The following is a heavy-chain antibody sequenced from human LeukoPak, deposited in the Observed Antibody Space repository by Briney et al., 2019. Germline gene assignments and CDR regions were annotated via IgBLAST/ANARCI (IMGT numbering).Heavy chain of an antibody. Sequence: PSETLSLTCSVSGGSISSDYWSWIRQPPEKGLEWIGYILYSGSNNYNPSLKSRLTISVDTSKNHFSLKLSSVTAADTAVYYCAREYCTRTTCYFDYWGQRTLVTVSS. CDR3: AREYCTRTTCYFDY. CDR1: GGSISSDY. V-gene: IGHV4-59*01. CDR2: ILYSGSN. J-gene: IGHJ4*02. D-gene: IGHD2-2*01.